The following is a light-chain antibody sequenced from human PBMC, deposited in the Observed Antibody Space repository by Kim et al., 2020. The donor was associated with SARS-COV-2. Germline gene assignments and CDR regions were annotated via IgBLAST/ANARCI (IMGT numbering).Light chain of an antibody. V-gene: IGLV1-47*01. J-gene: IGLJ1*01. CDR1: RSNIGSNY. Sequence: QMVPISCSGSRSNIGSNYVYWYQQLPGTAPKPLIYRNNQRPSGVPDRFSGSKSGTSASLAISGLRSEDEADYYCAAWDDTLSVGYVFGTGTKVTVL. CDR3: AAWDDTLSVGYV. CDR2: RNN.